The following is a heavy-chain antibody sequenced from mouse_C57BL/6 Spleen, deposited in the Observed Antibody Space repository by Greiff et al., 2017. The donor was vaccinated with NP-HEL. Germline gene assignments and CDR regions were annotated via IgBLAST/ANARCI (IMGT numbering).Heavy chain of an antibody. Sequence: QVQLKHSGPGLVAPSQSLSITCTVSGFSLTSYAISWVRQPPGKGLEWLGVIWTGGGTNYNSALKSRLSISKDNTKSQVFLKMNSLQTDDTARYYCARRDYGISYDYAMDYWGQGTSVTVSS. V-gene: IGHV2-9-1*01. CDR3: ARRDYGISYDYAMDY. CDR1: GFSLTSYA. J-gene: IGHJ4*01. D-gene: IGHD1-1*01. CDR2: IWTGGGT.